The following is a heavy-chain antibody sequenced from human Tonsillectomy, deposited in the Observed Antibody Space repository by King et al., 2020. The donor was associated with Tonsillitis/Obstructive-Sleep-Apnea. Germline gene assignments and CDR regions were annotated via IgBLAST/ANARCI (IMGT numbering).Heavy chain of an antibody. J-gene: IGHJ5*02. CDR1: GGSFSGFY. Sequence: VQLQQWGAGLLKPSETMSLTCAVYGGSFSGFYWSWIRQAPGKGLEWIGEINQSGNTNYNPSLKTRVTISVDTSKTQLSLKLSTVTAADTAAYYCARDEWPQGFDPWGQGTLVTVSS. CDR3: ARDEWPQGFDP. CDR2: INQSGNT. D-gene: IGHD3-3*01. V-gene: IGHV4-34*01.